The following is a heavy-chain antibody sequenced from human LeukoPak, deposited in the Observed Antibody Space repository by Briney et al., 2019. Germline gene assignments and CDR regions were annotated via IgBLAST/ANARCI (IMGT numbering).Heavy chain of an antibody. CDR2: IFGGGST. J-gene: IGHJ4*02. V-gene: IGHV3-53*01. CDR1: GFTISNNY. D-gene: IGHD2-2*01. Sequence: QPGGSLRLSCAASGFTISNNYINWVRQAPGKGLEWVSVIFGGGSTYYADSVKGRFTISGDNSKNTMYLQMNSLRAEDTAVYYCAKDHPHCSSTSCYVFDCWGQGTLVTVSS. CDR3: AKDHPHCSSTSCYVFDC.